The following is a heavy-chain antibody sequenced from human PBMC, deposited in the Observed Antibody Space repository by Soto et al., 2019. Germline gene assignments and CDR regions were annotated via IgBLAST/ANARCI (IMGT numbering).Heavy chain of an antibody. D-gene: IGHD6-13*01. CDR1: GYMFTSYG. J-gene: IGHJ4*02. CDR3: ERGGSRRGHEY. V-gene: IGHV1-18*01. CDR2: ISPFNGNT. Sequence: QVQLVQSGVEVKKPGASVKVSCKASGYMFTSYGLTWVRQAPGQGLEWMGWISPFNGNTKYAQNLQGRVTLTTDTSTNTVYMQLTGLRSDDTAVYYCERGGSRRGHEYWGQGTLVTVSS.